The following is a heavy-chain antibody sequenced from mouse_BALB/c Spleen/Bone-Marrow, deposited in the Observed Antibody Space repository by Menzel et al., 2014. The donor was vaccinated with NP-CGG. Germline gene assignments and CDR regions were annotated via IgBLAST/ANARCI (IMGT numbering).Heavy chain of an antibody. CDR1: GFDFXRYW. D-gene: IGHD1-2*01. J-gene: IGHJ3*01. V-gene: IGHV4-1*02. Sequence: EVQLQQSGGGLVQPGGSLKLSCADSGFDFXRYWMSWVRQAPGKGLEWIGEINPDSSTISYTPSLKDKFIISRDNAKNTLYLQMSKVRSEDTALYYCARNHYYGLFAYWGQGTLVTVSA. CDR3: ARNHYYGLFAY. CDR2: INPDSSTI.